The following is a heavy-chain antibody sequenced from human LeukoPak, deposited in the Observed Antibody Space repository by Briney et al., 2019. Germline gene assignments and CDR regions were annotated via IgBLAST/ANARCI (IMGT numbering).Heavy chain of an antibody. Sequence: GGSLRLSCAASGFIFGNAWMTWVRQAPGKGLEWVGRIKDRADGGTTDYAAPVRDRFTISRDDSKNTLYLQMTSLKTEDTAVYYCTTDPPTGPHYYYYMDIWDKGTTVTVSS. J-gene: IGHJ6*03. CDR2: IKDRADGGTT. CDR3: TTDPPTGPHYYYYMDI. V-gene: IGHV3-15*01. CDR1: GFIFGNAW.